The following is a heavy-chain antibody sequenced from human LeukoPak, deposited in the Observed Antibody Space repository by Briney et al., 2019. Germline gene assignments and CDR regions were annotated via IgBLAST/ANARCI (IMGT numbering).Heavy chain of an antibody. Sequence: PGGSLRLSCVASGFTFSNYAMIWVRQAPGKGLEWVSVFSDKTHYADSVKGGVTISRDNSKNTLYLQMNSLRAEDTAVYYCAKDWYDYWGQGTLVTVSS. J-gene: IGHJ4*02. V-gene: IGHV3-23*01. D-gene: IGHD6-13*01. CDR2: FSDKT. CDR1: GFTFSNYA. CDR3: AKDWYDY.